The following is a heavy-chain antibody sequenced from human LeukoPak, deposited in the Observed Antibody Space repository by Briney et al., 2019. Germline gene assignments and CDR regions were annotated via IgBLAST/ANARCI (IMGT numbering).Heavy chain of an antibody. V-gene: IGHV4-59*01. D-gene: IGHD3-10*01. CDR2: IYYSGST. CDR3: ARVRGSGTYLDY. Sequence: KASETLSLTCTVSGGSISSYYWSWIRQPPGKGLEWIGNIYYSGSTNYNPSLKSRVTISVDTSKNQFSLKLSSVTAADTAVYYCARVRGSGTYLDYWGQGTLVTVSS. CDR1: GGSISSYY. J-gene: IGHJ4*02.